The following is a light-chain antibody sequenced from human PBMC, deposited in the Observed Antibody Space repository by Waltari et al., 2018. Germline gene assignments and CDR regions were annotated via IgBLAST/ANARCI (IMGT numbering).Light chain of an antibody. CDR1: QNIGHY. V-gene: IGKV3-20*01. Sequence: IVLTQSPGTLSLSPGGRATLSCRASQNIGHYLAWYQQKPCQAPRLLIYASSTRAAGIPDRFSGSGSGADFSLTITRLEPDDFAVYYCQHHFRLPATFGQGTKV. CDR2: ASS. CDR3: QHHFRLPAT. J-gene: IGKJ1*01.